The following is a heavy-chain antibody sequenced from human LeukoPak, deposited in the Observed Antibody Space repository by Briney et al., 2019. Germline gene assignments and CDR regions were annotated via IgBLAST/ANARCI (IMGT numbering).Heavy chain of an antibody. CDR1: GGSFSGYY. D-gene: IGHD3-9*01. CDR2: INHSGST. J-gene: IGHJ5*02. Sequence: SETLSLTCAVYGGSFSGYYWSWIRQPPGKGLEWIGEINHSGSTNYNPSLKSRVTISVDTSKNQFSLKLSSVTAADTAVYYCARGELRYFDWLNWFDPWGQGTLATVSS. V-gene: IGHV4-34*01. CDR3: ARGELRYFDWLNWFDP.